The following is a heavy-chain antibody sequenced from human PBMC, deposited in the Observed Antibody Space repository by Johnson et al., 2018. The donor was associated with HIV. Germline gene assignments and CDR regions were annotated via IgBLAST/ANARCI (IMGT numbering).Heavy chain of an antibody. CDR2: ISSSGSTI. CDR3: ARGDNAAAGDAFDI. J-gene: IGHJ3*02. Sequence: QVQLVESGGGLLKPGGSLRLSCVASGFTFSTYCMSWIRQAPGKGLEWVSYISSSGSTIYYADSVKGRFTISRVNAKNSLYLQMNSLRAEDTAVYFCARGDNAAAGDAFDIWGQGTMVTVSS. CDR1: GFTFSTYC. D-gene: IGHD6-13*01. V-gene: IGHV3-11*04.